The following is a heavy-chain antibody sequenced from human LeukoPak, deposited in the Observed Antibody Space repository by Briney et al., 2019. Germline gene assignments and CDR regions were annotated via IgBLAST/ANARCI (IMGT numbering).Heavy chain of an antibody. J-gene: IGHJ5*02. D-gene: IGHD2-15*01. V-gene: IGHV4-59*01. Sequence: PSGTLSLTCTVSGGSISSYYWSWIRQPPGKGLEWIGYIYYSGSTNYNPSLKSRVTISVDTSKNQFSLKLSSVTAADTAVYYCASAGYCSGGSCPWGQGTLVTVSS. CDR1: GGSISSYY. CDR3: ASAGYCSGGSCP. CDR2: IYYSGST.